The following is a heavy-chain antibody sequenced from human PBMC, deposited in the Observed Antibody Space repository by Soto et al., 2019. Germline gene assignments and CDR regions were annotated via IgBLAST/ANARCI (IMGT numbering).Heavy chain of an antibody. V-gene: IGHV1-24*01. CDR1: GYTLTELS. CDR2: FDPEDGET. J-gene: IGHJ5*02. CDR3: ATGPIFGVVITWFDP. D-gene: IGHD3-3*01. Sequence: ASVKVSCKVSGYTLTELSMHWVRQAPGKGLEWMGGFDPEDGETIYAQKFQGRVTMTEDTSTDTAYMELSSLRSEDTAVYYCATGPIFGVVITWFDPWGQGTLVTVSS.